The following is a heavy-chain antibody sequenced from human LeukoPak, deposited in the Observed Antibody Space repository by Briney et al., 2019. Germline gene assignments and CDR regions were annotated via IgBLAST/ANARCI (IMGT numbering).Heavy chain of an antibody. CDR3: ATRRQKYSNRVGSWFDP. Sequence: SETLSLTCAVYGGSFSGYYWSWIRQPPGKGLEWIGEINHSGSTNYNPSLKSRVTISVDTSKNQFSLKLSSVTAADTAVYYCATRRQKYSNRVGSWFDPWGQGTLVTVSS. CDR1: GGSFSGYY. CDR2: INHSGST. J-gene: IGHJ5*02. V-gene: IGHV4-34*01. D-gene: IGHD4-11*01.